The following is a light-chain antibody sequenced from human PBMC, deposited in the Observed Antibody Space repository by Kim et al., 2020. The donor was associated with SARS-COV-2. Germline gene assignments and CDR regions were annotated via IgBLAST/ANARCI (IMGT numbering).Light chain of an antibody. CDR2: DAS. V-gene: IGKV3-11*01. CDR3: QQRSNWPPALT. Sequence: EFVLTQSPATLSLSPGERATLSCRASQSVSSYLAWYQQKPGQAPRRLIYDASNRATGIPDRFSGSGSGTDFTLTISSLEPEDFAVYYCQQRSNWPPALTFGGGTKVDIK. J-gene: IGKJ4*01. CDR1: QSVSSY.